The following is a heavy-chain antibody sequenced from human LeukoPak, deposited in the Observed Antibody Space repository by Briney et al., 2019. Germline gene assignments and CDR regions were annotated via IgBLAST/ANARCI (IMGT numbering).Heavy chain of an antibody. Sequence: GGSLRLSCAASGFTSDDYAMHWVRQAPGKGLEWVSLISGDGGSTYYADSVKGRFTISRDNSKNSLYLQMSSLRTEDTALYYCAKDSAEDYYYGMDVWGQGTTVTVSS. CDR2: ISGDGGST. CDR1: GFTSDDYA. V-gene: IGHV3-43*02. J-gene: IGHJ6*02. CDR3: AKDSAEDYYYGMDV.